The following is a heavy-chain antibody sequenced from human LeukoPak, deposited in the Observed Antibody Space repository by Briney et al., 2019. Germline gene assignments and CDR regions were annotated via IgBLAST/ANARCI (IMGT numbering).Heavy chain of an antibody. CDR3: ATDYYGSGLEKYYFDY. D-gene: IGHD3-10*01. J-gene: IGHJ4*02. Sequence: ASVKVSCKVSGYTLTELSMHWVRQAPGKGLEWMGGFDPEDGETYYAQKFQGRVTMTEDTSTDTAYMELSSLRSEDTAVYYCATDYYGSGLEKYYFDYWGQGTLVTVSS. CDR1: GYTLTELS. V-gene: IGHV1-24*01. CDR2: FDPEDGET.